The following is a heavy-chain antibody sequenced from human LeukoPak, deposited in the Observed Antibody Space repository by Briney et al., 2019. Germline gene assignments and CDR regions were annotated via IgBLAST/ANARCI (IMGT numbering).Heavy chain of an antibody. CDR3: AREGGVGATGAFDI. CDR2: INPNSGGT. J-gene: IGHJ3*02. CDR1: GYPFTGYY. V-gene: IGHV1-2*02. Sequence: ASVKVSCKASGYPFTGYYMHWVRQAPGQGLEWMGWINPNSGGTNYAQKFQGRVTMTRDTSISTAYMELSRLRSDDTAVYYCAREGGVGATGAFDIWGQGTMVTVSS. D-gene: IGHD1-26*01.